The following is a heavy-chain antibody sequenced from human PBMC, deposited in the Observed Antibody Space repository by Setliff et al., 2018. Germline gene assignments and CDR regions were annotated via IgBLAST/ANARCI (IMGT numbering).Heavy chain of an antibody. CDR1: ALTFSNYG. Sequence: PGGSLRLSCAASALTFSNYGIHWVRQAPGKGLEWVANIKKQDGSEKYYVDSVKGRFTISRDNSKNMVYLQMNSLSAEDTAVYYCARERYYNFWNGYDYYYYYMDVWGIGTTVTVSS. D-gene: IGHD3-3*01. CDR2: IKKQDGSEK. V-gene: IGHV3-7*01. J-gene: IGHJ6*03. CDR3: ARERYYNFWNGYDYYYYYMDV.